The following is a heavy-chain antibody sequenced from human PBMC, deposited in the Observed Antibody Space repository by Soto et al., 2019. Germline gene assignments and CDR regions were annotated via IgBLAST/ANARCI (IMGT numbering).Heavy chain of an antibody. CDR1: GYTFTSYA. Sequence: GASVKVSCKASGYTFTSYAMQWVRQAPGQRLEWMGWINAGNGNTKYSQKFQGRVTITRDTSASTAYMELSSLRSEDTAVYYCARNLQPPLYCSGTSCYLDWFGPWGQGTLGTVSS. D-gene: IGHD2-2*01. CDR3: ARNLQPPLYCSGTSCYLDWFGP. J-gene: IGHJ5*02. CDR2: INAGNGNT. V-gene: IGHV1-3*01.